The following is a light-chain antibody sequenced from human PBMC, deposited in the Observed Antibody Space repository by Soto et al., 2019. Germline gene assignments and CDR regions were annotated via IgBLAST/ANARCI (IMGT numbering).Light chain of an antibody. CDR2: DAS. CDR1: QSVSSSY. V-gene: IGKV3D-20*02. CDR3: QQRSNWPLT. Sequence: EIVLTQSPGTPSLSPGERATLSCRASQSVSSSYLAWYQHKPGQAPRRLIYDASNRATGIPARFSGSGSGTDFTLTISGLEPEDFAVYYCQQRSNWPLTFGGGTKVDI. J-gene: IGKJ4*01.